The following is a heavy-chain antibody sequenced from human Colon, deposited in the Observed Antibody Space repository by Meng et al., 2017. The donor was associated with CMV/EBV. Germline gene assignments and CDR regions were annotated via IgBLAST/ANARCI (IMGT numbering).Heavy chain of an antibody. Sequence: QVRLTAAGPSLVKPWGPLSLTCTVSGDSIKNYYWTWLRQPAGKGLEWLGRIHYSGGTDDNPSLKSRVTLSIDTSKNQLSLKIYSVTAADTAVYYCARAGARGVPVDLWGQGTLVTVSS. CDR1: GDSIKNYY. CDR3: ARAGARGVPVDL. CDR2: IHYSGGT. J-gene: IGHJ4*02. V-gene: IGHV4-4*07. D-gene: IGHD3-10*01.